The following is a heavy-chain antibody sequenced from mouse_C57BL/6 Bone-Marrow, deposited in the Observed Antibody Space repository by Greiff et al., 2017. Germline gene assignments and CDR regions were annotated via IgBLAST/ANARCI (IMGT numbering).Heavy chain of an antibody. Sequence: VQLQQSGPELVKPGASVKISCKASGYTFTDYYMNWVKQSHGKSLEWIGGINPNNGGTSYTQKFQGKATLTADKSSNTAYMELRSLTAEDSAVYYCARGWLDYWGRGNTLTVTA. V-gene: IGHV1-26*01. CDR3: ARGWLDY. J-gene: IGHJ2*01. CDR2: INPNNGGT. D-gene: IGHD1-1*02. CDR1: GYTFTDYY.